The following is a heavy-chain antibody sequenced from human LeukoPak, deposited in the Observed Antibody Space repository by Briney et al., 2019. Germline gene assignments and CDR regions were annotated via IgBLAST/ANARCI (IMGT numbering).Heavy chain of an antibody. J-gene: IGHJ6*03. V-gene: IGHV3-7*01. CDR2: IKQDGSEK. D-gene: IGHD1-14*01. CDR1: GFTFSSYW. Sequence: GGSLRLSCAASGFTFSSYWMSWVRQAPGKGLEWVANIKQDGSEKYYVDSVKGRFTISRDNAKNSLYLQMNSLRAEDTAVYYCARDRGRKNGGYMDVWGKGTTVTVSS. CDR3: ARDRGRKNGGYMDV.